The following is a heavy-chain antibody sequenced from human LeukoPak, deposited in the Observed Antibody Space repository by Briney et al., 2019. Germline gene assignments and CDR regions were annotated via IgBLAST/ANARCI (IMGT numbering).Heavy chain of an antibody. CDR3: ARDLKTSVRGYYPQFDY. Sequence: GGSLRLSCAPSLFTFSSYAMTWVRQAPGKGREGVSAISSSGVNTYYADSVKGRFTISRDNSKNTLYLQMGSLRAEDTAVYSCARDLKTSVRGYYPQFDYWGQGNLVSVSS. CDR1: LFTFSSYA. D-gene: IGHD3-22*01. CDR2: ISSSGVNT. J-gene: IGHJ4*01. V-gene: IGHV3-23*01.